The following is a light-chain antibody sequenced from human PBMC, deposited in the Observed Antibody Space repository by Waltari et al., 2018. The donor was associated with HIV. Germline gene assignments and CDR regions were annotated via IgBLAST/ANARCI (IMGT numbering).Light chain of an antibody. CDR1: SSNIGAGYD. J-gene: IGLJ2*01. V-gene: IGLV1-40*01. Sequence: QSVLTQPPSVSGAPGQRVTISCPGSSSNIGAGYDVPWYQQLPGTAPKLLIYGNSNRPSGVPDRFSGSKSGTSASLAITGLQAEDEADYYCQSYDSSLSGWGVFGGGTKLTVL. CDR2: GNS. CDR3: QSYDSSLSGWGV.